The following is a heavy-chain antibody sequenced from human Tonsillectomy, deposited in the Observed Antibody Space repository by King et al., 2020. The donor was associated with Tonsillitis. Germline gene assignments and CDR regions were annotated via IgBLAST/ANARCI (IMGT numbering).Heavy chain of an antibody. Sequence: VQLVQSGAEVKKPGASVKVSCKASGFIFTGHYMHWLRQAPGQGLEWMGWINLNSGGTDYAQRFQGRVTMTRDTSITTAYMELSGLRSDDPAVYYCARDNRWNDVGGWFDPWGQGTLVTVSS. V-gene: IGHV1-2*02. CDR1: GFIFTGHY. CDR2: INLNSGGT. J-gene: IGHJ5*02. CDR3: ARDNRWNDVGGWFDP. D-gene: IGHD1-1*01.